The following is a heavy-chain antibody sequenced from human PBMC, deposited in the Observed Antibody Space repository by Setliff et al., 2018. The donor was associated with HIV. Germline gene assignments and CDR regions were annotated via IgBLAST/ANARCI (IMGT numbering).Heavy chain of an antibody. CDR3: ARTLFPSSSLFSN. D-gene: IGHD6-13*01. CDR1: GYTFTTYN. CDR2: INPNSGGT. V-gene: IGHV1-2*06. Sequence: ASVKVSCKASGYTFTTYNINWVRQAPGQGLEWMGRINPNSGGTNYAQKFQDRVTITRDTSASTAYMELRLRSEDTAVYYCARTLFPSSSLFSNWGQGTLVTVSS. J-gene: IGHJ4*02.